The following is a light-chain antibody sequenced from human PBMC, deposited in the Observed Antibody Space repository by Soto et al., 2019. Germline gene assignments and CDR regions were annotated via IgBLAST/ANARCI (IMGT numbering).Light chain of an antibody. CDR3: HHHDDWVNT. V-gene: IGKV3-15*01. J-gene: IGKJ2*01. Sequence: EIVMTQSPATLSVSPGERATLSCRASQSVSSNLAWYQQKPGQAPRLLIYGASTRATGIPARFSGSGSGTEFTLTISSLQSEEFAVYYCHHHDDWVNTFGQGTKLEIK. CDR1: QSVSSN. CDR2: GAS.